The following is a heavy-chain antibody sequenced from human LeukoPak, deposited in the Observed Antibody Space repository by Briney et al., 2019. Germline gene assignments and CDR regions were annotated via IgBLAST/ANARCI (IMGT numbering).Heavy chain of an antibody. D-gene: IGHD1-26*01. CDR2: IYPSGST. Sequence: SETLSLTCTVSGGSISSYYWSWIRQPAGKGLEWIGRIYPSGSTNYNASLKSRVSMSVDTSKNKFSLKLSSVTAADTAVFYCARENSGSYRTFDYWGQGTLVTVS. V-gene: IGHV4-4*07. J-gene: IGHJ4*02. CDR3: ARENSGSYRTFDY. CDR1: GGSISSYY.